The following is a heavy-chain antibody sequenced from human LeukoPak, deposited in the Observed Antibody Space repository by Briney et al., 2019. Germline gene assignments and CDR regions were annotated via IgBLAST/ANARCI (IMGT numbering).Heavy chain of an antibody. V-gene: IGHV4-34*01. Sequence: SETLSLTCAVYGGSFSGYYWSWIRQPPGKGLEWIGEINHSGSTNYNPSLKSRVTISVDTSKNQLSLKLSSVTAADTAVYYCASLWLLNYSNYYGMDVWGQGTTVTVSS. CDR1: GGSFSGYY. CDR2: INHSGST. D-gene: IGHD5-18*01. CDR3: ASLWLLNYSNYYGMDV. J-gene: IGHJ6*02.